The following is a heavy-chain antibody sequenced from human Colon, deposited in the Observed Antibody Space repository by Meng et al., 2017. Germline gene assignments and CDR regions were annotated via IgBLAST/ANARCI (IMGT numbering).Heavy chain of an antibody. Sequence: GDGGGGVAPSGVSLMICWAGFGLSVSSDGMHWVRQAPGKGLEWVAAITYDGRSTYYEDSEKGRFTISRDNSKNTLYLKMNSLRAEDTAVYYCARGFIAATGLYFDYWGQGTLVTVSS. J-gene: IGHJ4*02. D-gene: IGHD6-13*01. CDR3: ARGFIAATGLYFDY. V-gene: IGHV3-33*01. CDR2: ITYDGRST. CDR1: GLSVSSDG.